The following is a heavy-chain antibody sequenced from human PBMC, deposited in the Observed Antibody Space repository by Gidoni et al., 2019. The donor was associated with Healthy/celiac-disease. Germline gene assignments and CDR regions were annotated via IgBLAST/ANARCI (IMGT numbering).Heavy chain of an antibody. CDR3: ARDWGAYCSGGSCYSGY. D-gene: IGHD2-15*01. CDR2: ISAYNGNT. CDR1: GYTFTSYG. V-gene: IGHV1-18*01. Sequence: QVQLVQSGAEAKNPGASVMVSCTASGYTFTSYGISWVRQAPGQGLEWIGWISAYNGNTNYAQKLQGRVTMTTDTSTSTAYMELRSLRSDDTAVYYCARDWGAYCSGGSCYSGYWGQGTLVTVSS. J-gene: IGHJ4*02.